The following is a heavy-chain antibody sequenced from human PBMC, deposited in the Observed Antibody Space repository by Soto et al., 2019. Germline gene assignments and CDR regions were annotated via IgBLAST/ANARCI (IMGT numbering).Heavy chain of an antibody. CDR1: GFTLSSYA. J-gene: IGHJ4*02. CDR3: AKDTSGPYPDHFDY. V-gene: IGHV3-23*01. Sequence: EVQLLESGGGLVQPGGSLRLSCAASGFTLSSYAMNWVRQAPGKGLEWVSTISGSGGSTYYADSVKGRFTISRDNSKKTLFLQMNSLRAEDTAVYYCAKDTSGPYPDHFDYWGQGTLVTVSS. D-gene: IGHD6-19*01. CDR2: ISGSGGST.